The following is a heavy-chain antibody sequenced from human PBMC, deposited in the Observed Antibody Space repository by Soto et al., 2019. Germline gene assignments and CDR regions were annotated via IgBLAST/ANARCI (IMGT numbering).Heavy chain of an antibody. CDR2: ISGSGGST. D-gene: IGHD3-3*01. CDR3: AKGRGYDFGYYYGMDV. V-gene: IGHV3-23*01. J-gene: IGHJ6*02. CDR1: GFTFSSYA. Sequence: GGSLRLSCAASGFTFSSYAMSWVRQAPGKGLEWVSAISGSGGSTYYADSVKGRFTISRDNSKNTLYLQMNSLRAEDTAVYYCAKGRGYDFGYYYGMDVWGQGTTVTVSS.